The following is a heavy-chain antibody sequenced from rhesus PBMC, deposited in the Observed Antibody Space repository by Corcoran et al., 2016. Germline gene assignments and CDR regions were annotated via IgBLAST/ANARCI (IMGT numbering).Heavy chain of an antibody. CDR2: IGGDSSYT. D-gene: IGHD6-13*01. V-gene: IGHV3-115*02. Sequence: EVQLAESGGGLVQPGGSLRLSCAASGFTFSGYEMHWVRQAPGKGLEYVSVIGGDSSYTTYADSWKGRFSISRENAKNWLYLQMNSLRAEDTAVYDCTRRYSSWSGAEYFEFWGQGALVTVSS. CDR3: TRRYSSWSGAEYFEF. J-gene: IGHJ1*01. CDR1: GFTFSGYE.